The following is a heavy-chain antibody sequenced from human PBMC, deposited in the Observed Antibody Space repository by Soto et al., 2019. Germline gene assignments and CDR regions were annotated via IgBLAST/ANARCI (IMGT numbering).Heavy chain of an antibody. D-gene: IGHD4-4*01. Sequence: PGGSLRLSCTASGFTFSSYSMNWDRQAPGKGLEWVSCISSSSSYINYADSVKGRFTISRDNAKNSLYLQMNDLRAEDTAVYYCARKPEFDYRNGRDTLDDWGQGALVTSPQ. CDR1: GFTFSSYS. J-gene: IGHJ4*02. CDR3: ARKPEFDYRNGRDTLDD. V-gene: IGHV3-21*01. CDR2: ISSSSSYI.